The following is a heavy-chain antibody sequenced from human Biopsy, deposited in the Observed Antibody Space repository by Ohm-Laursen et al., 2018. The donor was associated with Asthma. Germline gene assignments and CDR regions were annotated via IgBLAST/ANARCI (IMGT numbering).Heavy chain of an antibody. CDR2: IPFDGTNR. J-gene: IGHJ4*02. Sequence: SLRLSCSASGFSFSNYGMHWVRQAPGKGLDWVAVIPFDGTNRNYTDSVKGRFTISRDNSRNTLHLEMNSLRAEDTAVYFCAKEVFPGWELRRGPDSWGQGTLVTVSS. D-gene: IGHD1-26*01. V-gene: IGHV3-30*18. CDR1: GFSFSNYG. CDR3: AKEVFPGWELRRGPDS.